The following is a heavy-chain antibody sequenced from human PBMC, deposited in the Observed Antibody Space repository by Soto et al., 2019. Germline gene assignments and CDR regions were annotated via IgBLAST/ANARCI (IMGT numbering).Heavy chain of an antibody. D-gene: IGHD1-26*01. J-gene: IGHJ4*01. CDR3: ARGEQYSGRIFDY. CDR2: TYYRSKWYY. CDR1: GDSVSSNTAC. Sequence: SQTLSLTCDISGDSVSSNTACWNLVRQSPSRGLEWLGRTYYRSKWYYDYALSVRSRITINPDTSKNQYSLQLDSVTPEDTAVYYCARGEQYSGRIFDYWGQGTLVTVYS. V-gene: IGHV6-1*01.